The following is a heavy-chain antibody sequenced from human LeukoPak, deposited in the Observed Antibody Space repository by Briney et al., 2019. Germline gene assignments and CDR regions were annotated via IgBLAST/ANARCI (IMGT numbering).Heavy chain of an antibody. CDR3: ARRYCSSTSCSNFDY. V-gene: IGHV5-51*01. CDR2: IYPGDSDT. D-gene: IGHD2-2*01. CDR1: GYSFTSYW. J-gene: IGHJ4*02. Sequence: GESLKISCKGSGYSFTSYWIGWVRQMPGKGLEWMGIIYPGDSDTRYSPSFQGQVTISADKSISTAYLQWSSLKASDTATYYCARRYCSSTSCSNFDYWGQGTLVTVSS.